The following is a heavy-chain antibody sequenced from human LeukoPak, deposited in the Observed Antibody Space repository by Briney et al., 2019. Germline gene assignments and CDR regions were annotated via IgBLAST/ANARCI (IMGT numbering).Heavy chain of an antibody. CDR3: ARLRGNYFPDY. CDR2: ILYSGST. Sequence: PSETLSLTCTVSGGSMNNCYWTWIRQPPGKGLEWIAYILYSGSTNYNPSLKSRVTISVDTSKNQFSLKLNSVTAADTAVYYCARLRGNYFPDYWGQGPWSPSPQ. CDR1: GGSMNNCY. D-gene: IGHD2/OR15-2a*01. J-gene: IGHJ4*02. V-gene: IGHV4-59*01.